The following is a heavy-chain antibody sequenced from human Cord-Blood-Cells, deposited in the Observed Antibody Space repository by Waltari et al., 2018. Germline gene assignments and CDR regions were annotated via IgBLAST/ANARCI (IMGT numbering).Heavy chain of an antibody. V-gene: IGHV1-18*01. CDR2: ISAYNGNT. CDR1: GYTFTSYG. Sequence: QVQLVQSGAEVKKPGASVKVSCKASGYTFTSYGISWVRQAPGQGLEWMGWISAYNGNTNYAQKLQGRVTMTTDTSTSTAYMELRSLRSDDTAVYYCARAITTCSSTSCPSVDYWGQGTLVTVSS. CDR3: ARAITTCSSTSCPSVDY. D-gene: IGHD2-2*01. J-gene: IGHJ4*02.